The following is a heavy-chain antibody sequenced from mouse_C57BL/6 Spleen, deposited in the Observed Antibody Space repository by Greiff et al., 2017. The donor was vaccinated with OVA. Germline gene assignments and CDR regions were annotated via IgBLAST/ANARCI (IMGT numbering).Heavy chain of an antibody. CDR1: GYAFSSSW. CDR3: ARWDGNVENFDY. J-gene: IGHJ2*01. CDR2: IYPGDGDT. Sequence: QVQLKESGPELVKPGASVKISCKASGYAFSSSWMNWVKQRPGKGLEWIGRIYPGDGDTTYNGKFKGKATLTADKSSSTAYMQLSSLTSEDSAVYFCARWDGNVENFDYWGQGTTLTVSS. D-gene: IGHD2-1*01. V-gene: IGHV1-82*01.